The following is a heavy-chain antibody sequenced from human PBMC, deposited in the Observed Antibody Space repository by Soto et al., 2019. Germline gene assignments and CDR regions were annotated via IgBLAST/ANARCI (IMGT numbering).Heavy chain of an antibody. J-gene: IGHJ6*02. V-gene: IGHV4-59*01. CDR2: IYYSGST. D-gene: IGHD3-3*01. CDR1: GGSISSYY. CDR3: ARLHYDFWSGAHYYGMDV. Sequence: PSETLSLTCTVSGGSISSYYWSWIRQPPGKGLEWIGYIYYSGSTNYNPSLKSRVTISVDTSKNQFSLKLSSVTAADTAVYYCARLHYDFWSGAHYYGMDVWGQGTTVTVSS.